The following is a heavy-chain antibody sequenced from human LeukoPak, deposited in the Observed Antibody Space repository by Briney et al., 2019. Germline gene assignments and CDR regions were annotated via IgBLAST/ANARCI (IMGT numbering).Heavy chain of an antibody. Sequence: GGSLRLSCAASGFTFSNYGMSWVRQAPGKGLEWVSSISSSSSYIYYADSVKGRFTISRDNAKNSLYLQMNSLRAEDTAVYYCARVGAYYGSGTYYGMDVWGQGTTVTVSS. CDR2: ISSSSSYI. J-gene: IGHJ6*02. CDR1: GFTFSNYG. V-gene: IGHV3-21*01. D-gene: IGHD3-10*01. CDR3: ARVGAYYGSGTYYGMDV.